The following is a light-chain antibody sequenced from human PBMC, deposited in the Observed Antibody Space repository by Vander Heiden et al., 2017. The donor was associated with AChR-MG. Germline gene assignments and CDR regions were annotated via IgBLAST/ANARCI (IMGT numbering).Light chain of an antibody. CDR3: ASSDSSDNQRV. J-gene: IGLJ3*02. V-gene: IGLV3-10*01. CDR1: SLSRKY. Sequence: APTARITCSGDSLSRKYAMWSQEMTGQTPILVIYKDSKRPSGIPERFSGSSPVTKATLTAIGAQVGDEADYYCASSDSSDNQRVFGGGTKLTVL. CDR2: KDS.